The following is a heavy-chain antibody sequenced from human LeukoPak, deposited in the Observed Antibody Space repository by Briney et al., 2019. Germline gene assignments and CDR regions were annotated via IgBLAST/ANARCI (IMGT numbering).Heavy chain of an antibody. CDR2: IYTSGST. CDR1: GGSISSYY. V-gene: IGHV4-4*07. Sequence: SDTLSLTCTVSGGSISSYYWSWIRQPAGKGLEWIGRIYTSGSTNYNPSLKSRVTMSVDTSKNQFSLKLSSVTAADTAVYYCAREGKGAVPSYYYYYYYMDVWGKGTTVTISS. J-gene: IGHJ6*03. CDR3: AREGKGAVPSYYYYYYYMDV. D-gene: IGHD6-19*01.